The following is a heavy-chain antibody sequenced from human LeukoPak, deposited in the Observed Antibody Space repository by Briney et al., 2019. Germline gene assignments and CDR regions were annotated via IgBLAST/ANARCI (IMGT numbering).Heavy chain of an antibody. D-gene: IGHD6-19*01. CDR3: ARDRGGGGWSTFDI. CDR1: GGTFSSYA. J-gene: IGHJ3*02. V-gene: IGHV1-69*13. CDR2: IIPIFGTA. Sequence: ASVKVSCKASGGTFSSYAISWVRQAPGQGLEWMGGIIPIFGTANYAQKFQGRVTITADESTSTAYMELSSLRSEDTAVYYCARDRGGGGWSTFDIWGQGTMVTVSS.